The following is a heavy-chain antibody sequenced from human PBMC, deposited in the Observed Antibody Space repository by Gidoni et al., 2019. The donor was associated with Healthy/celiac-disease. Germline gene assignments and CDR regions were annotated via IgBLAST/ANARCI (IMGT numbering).Heavy chain of an antibody. Sequence: QVQLQESGPGLVKPSQTLSLTCTVSGGSISSGAYYWSWIRQPPGKGLEWIGYIYDSGSTYYNPSLKSRVTISVDTSKNQFSLKLSSVTAADTAVYYCARVWGDPWNPRRVYYFDYWGQGTLVTVSS. CDR1: GGSISSGAYY. D-gene: IGHD1-1*01. CDR2: IYDSGST. J-gene: IGHJ4*02. V-gene: IGHV4-30-4*01. CDR3: ARVWGDPWNPRRVYYFDY.